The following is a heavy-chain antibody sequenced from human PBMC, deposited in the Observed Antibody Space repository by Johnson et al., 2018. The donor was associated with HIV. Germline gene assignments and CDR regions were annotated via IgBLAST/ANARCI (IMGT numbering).Heavy chain of an antibody. V-gene: IGHV3-11*04. CDR2: ISSSGSTI. Sequence: QVQLVESGGGLVKPGGSLRLSCAASGFTFSDYYMSWIRQAPGKGLEWVSYISSSGSTIYYADSVKGRFTISRDNAKNSLYLQVNSLRAEDTAVYFCAKDRTSWGFDAFDLWGQGTMVTVSS. D-gene: IGHD3-16*01. J-gene: IGHJ3*01. CDR3: AKDRTSWGFDAFDL. CDR1: GFTFSDYY.